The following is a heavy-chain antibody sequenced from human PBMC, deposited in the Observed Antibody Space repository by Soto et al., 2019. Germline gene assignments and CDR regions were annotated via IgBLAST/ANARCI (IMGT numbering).Heavy chain of an antibody. D-gene: IGHD1-1*01. CDR1: GGSFSGYY. J-gene: IGHJ5*02. Sequence: PSEPLSLTCAVYGGSFSGYYWSWIRQPPGKGLEWIGEINHSGNINYNPSLKSRVTISVDTSKNQFSLKLRSVTAEDTDIYYCARGNGMIRAGQGEAPKKYNLAAWSQGTLVTVPS. CDR3: ARGNGMIRAGQGEAPKKYNLAA. V-gene: IGHV4-34*01. CDR2: INHSGNI.